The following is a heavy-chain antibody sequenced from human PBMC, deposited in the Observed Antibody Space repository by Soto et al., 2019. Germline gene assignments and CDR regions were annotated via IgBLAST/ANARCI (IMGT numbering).Heavy chain of an antibody. J-gene: IGHJ6*03. D-gene: IGHD2-2*01. Sequence: SETLSLTCTVSGCSISSYYLSWIRQPPGKGLEWIGYIYYSGSTNYNPSLKSRVTISVDTSKNQFSLKLSSVTAADTAVYSCARAAAMSSGKYYYYYYMDVWGKGTTVTVSS. V-gene: IGHV4-59*01. CDR3: ARAAAMSSGKYYYYYYMDV. CDR1: GCSISSYY. CDR2: IYYSGST.